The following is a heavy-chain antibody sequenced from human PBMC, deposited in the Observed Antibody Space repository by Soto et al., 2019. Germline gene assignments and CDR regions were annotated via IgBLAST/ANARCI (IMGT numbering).Heavy chain of an antibody. D-gene: IGHD2-2*01. Sequence: GGSLRLSCAASGFTFSSYGMHWVRQAPGKGLEWVAVISYDGSNKYYADSVQGRFTISRDNAKNTLYLQMNSLRGEDTAMYYCAKARCSTANCYVPEYWGQGTRVTVSS. CDR2: ISYDGSNK. J-gene: IGHJ4*02. CDR3: AKARCSTANCYVPEY. CDR1: GFTFSSYG. V-gene: IGHV3-30*18.